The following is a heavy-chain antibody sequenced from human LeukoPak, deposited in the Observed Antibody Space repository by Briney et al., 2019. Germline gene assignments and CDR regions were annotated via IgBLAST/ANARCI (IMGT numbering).Heavy chain of an antibody. CDR3: RRWGCYSTGCYSLR. CDR1: GFTFSSYA. Sequence: GRSLRLSCVASGFTFSSYALHWVRQAPGKGLEWVAVISSDGSQRYYTDSVKGRFTISRDNFKDTLSLQMNSLRAEDTAMYYCRRWGCYSTGCYSLRWGQRTLVTVSS. CDR2: ISSDGSQR. V-gene: IGHV3-30-3*01. D-gene: IGHD2/OR15-2a*01. J-gene: IGHJ4*02.